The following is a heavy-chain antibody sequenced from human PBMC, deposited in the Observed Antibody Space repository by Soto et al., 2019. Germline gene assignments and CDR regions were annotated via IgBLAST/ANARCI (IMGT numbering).Heavy chain of an antibody. Sequence: VPLVESGGGSVQPGGSLRLSCVASGITFSGFWMHWVRQVPGKGLEWVARVDSARSGTSYADSVKGRFTVSRDNAKNTLSLQMDSLRVEDTAVYYCATVFEHWGQGIPVTVSS. CDR3: ATVFEH. J-gene: IGHJ4*02. CDR2: VDSARSGT. V-gene: IGHV3-74*01. CDR1: GITFSGFW.